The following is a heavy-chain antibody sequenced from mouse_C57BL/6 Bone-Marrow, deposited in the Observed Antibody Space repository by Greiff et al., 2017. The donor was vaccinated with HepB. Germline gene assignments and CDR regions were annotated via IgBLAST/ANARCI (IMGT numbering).Heavy chain of an antibody. D-gene: IGHD1-2*01. CDR1: GFTFSSYG. Sequence: EVNLVESGGDLVKPGGSLKLSCAASGFTFSSYGMSWVRQTPDKRLEWVATISSGGSYTYYPDSVKGRFTISRDNAKNTLYLQMSSLKSEDTAMYYCARQTRPYYYAMDYWGQGTSVTVSS. CDR3: ARQTRPYYYAMDY. J-gene: IGHJ4*01. CDR2: ISSGGSYT. V-gene: IGHV5-6*01.